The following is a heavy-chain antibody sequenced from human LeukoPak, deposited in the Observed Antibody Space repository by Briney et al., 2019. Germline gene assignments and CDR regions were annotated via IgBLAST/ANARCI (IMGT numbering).Heavy chain of an antibody. J-gene: IGHJ6*04. D-gene: IGHD3-10*02. CDR1: GFTFSSYE. CDR2: ISSSSSYI. Sequence: GGSLRLSCAASGFTFSSYEMNWVRQAPGKGLDWVSSISSSSSYIYYADSVKGRFTISRDNGKNSLYLQMNSLRAEDTAVYYCAELGITMIGGVWGKGTTVTISS. CDR3: AELGITMIGGV. V-gene: IGHV3-21*01.